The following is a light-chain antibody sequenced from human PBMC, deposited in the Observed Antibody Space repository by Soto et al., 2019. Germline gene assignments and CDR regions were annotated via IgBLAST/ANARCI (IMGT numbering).Light chain of an antibody. CDR2: DVS. J-gene: IGLJ1*01. CDR3: CSYSTDTTLYV. Sequence: QSASVSGSPGQSITISCSGTNSDVGDYNLVSWYQQRPGEAPKLVIFDVSNRPSGVSDRFSGSKSGNTASLTISGLQAEDEGDYFCCSYSTDTTLYVFGSGTKLTVL. V-gene: IGLV2-14*01. CDR1: NSDVGDYNL.